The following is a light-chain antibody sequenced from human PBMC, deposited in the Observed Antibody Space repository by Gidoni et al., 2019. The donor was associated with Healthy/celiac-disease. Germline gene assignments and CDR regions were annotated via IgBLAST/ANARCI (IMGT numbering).Light chain of an antibody. J-gene: IGLJ2*01. CDR3: SSYTSRSTAV. CDR2: DVS. CDR1: SSDIGGYNY. V-gene: IGLV2-14*03. Sequence: QSITISCTGTSSDIGGYNYVSWYQQHPGKAPKLMIYDVSNRPSGVPNRFSGSKSGNTASLTISGLQAEDEADYYCSSYTSRSTAVFGGGTKLTVL.